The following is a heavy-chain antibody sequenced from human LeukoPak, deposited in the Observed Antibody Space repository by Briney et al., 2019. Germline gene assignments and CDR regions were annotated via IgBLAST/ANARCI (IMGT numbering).Heavy chain of an antibody. Sequence: SVKVPCKASGGTFSSYAISWVRQAPGQGLEWMGRIIPILGIANYAQKFQGRVTITADKSTSTAYMELSSLRSEDTAVYYCARGLAVNSSGWYSWYYYYYGMDVWGQGTTVTVSS. CDR3: ARGLAVNSSGWYSWYYYYYGMDV. CDR1: GGTFSSYA. J-gene: IGHJ6*02. D-gene: IGHD6-19*01. CDR2: IIPILGIA. V-gene: IGHV1-69*04.